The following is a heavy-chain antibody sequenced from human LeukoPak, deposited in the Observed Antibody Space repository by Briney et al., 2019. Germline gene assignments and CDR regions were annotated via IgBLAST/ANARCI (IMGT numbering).Heavy chain of an antibody. V-gene: IGHV4-4*07. CDR2: IYTTGST. J-gene: IGHJ4*02. Sequence: PSETLSLTCTVSGASISSYYWSWIRQPAGKGLEWIGHIYTTGSTNYNPSLRSRVTLSIDTSKNQFSLRLSSVTAADTAVYYCTTDYVVPAATLFGCWGQGTLVTVSS. CDR1: GASISSYY. D-gene: IGHD2-2*01. CDR3: TTDYVVPAATLFGC.